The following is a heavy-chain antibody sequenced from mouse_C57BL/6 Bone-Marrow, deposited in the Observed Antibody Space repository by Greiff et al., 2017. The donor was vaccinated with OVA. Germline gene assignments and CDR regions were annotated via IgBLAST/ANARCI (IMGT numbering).Heavy chain of an antibody. J-gene: IGHJ1*03. V-gene: IGHV5-2*01. D-gene: IGHD1-1*01. Sequence: DVKLVESGGGLVQPGESLKLSCESNEYEFPSHDMSWVRKTPEKRLELVAAINSDGGSTYYPDTMERRFIISRDNTKKTLYLQMSSLRSEDTALYYCARHLYYGSSHWYFDVWGTGTTVTVSS. CDR3: ARHLYYGSSHWYFDV. CDR1: EYEFPSHD. CDR2: INSDGGST.